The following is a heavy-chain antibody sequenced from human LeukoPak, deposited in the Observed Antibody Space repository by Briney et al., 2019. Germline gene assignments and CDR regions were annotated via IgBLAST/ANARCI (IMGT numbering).Heavy chain of an antibody. CDR3: AKTIGPYYFDY. CDR1: GFTFSNSG. Sequence: SGGSLRLSCAVSGFTFSNSGMHWVRQAPGKGLEWVAIIWYDGSKKYYADSVKGRFTISRDNSKNTLYLQMNSLRAEDTAVYYCAKTIGPYYFDYWGQGTLVTVSS. CDR2: IWYDGSKK. D-gene: IGHD3-10*01. J-gene: IGHJ4*02. V-gene: IGHV3-33*06.